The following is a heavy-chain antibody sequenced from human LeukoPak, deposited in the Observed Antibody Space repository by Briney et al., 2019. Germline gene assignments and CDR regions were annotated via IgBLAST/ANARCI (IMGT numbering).Heavy chain of an antibody. J-gene: IGHJ4*02. CDR2: ISGSGGST. D-gene: IGHD3-22*01. CDR1: GFTFSSYA. CDR3: AKDEDSSGYYYFDY. V-gene: IGHV3-23*01. Sequence: QSGGSLRLSCAASGFTFSSYAMSWVRQAPGKGLEWVSAISGSGGSTYYADPVKGRFTISRDNSKNTLYLQMNSLRAEDTAVYYCAKDEDSSGYYYFDYWGQGTLVTVSS.